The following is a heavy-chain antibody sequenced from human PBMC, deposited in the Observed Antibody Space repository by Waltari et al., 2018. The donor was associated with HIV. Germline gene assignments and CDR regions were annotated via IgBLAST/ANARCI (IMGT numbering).Heavy chain of an antibody. D-gene: IGHD6-19*01. J-gene: IGHJ5*02. CDR2: INADNGNT. CDR1: GYTFTSYA. CDR3: ARDLDSSGYSRGVLFGP. Sequence: QVQLVQSGAEVKKPGASVKVSCKASGYTFTSYAMHWVRQAPGQRLEWMGWINADNGNTKYSQNFQGRVTITRDTSSRAGYMELSSLRSEDTAVYYCARDLDSSGYSRGVLFGPWGQGTLVTVSS. V-gene: IGHV1-3*01.